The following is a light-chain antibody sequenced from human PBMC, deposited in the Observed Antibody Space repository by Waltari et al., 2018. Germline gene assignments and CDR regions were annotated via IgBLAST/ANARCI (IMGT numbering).Light chain of an antibody. Sequence: DVVMTQSPLSLPVTPGEPASISCRSSQSLLHSDGNTYLDWYLQKSGQSPQLLIYFISNRAPGVPDRFSGSGSGTDFTLKISRVEAEDVGVYYCMQGLQIPLSFGGGTKVEVK. CDR1: QSLLHSDGNTY. CDR3: MQGLQIPLS. CDR2: FIS. V-gene: IGKV2-28*01. J-gene: IGKJ4*01.